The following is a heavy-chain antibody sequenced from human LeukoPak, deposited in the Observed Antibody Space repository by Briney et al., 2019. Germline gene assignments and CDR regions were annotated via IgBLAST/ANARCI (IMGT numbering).Heavy chain of an antibody. Sequence: SETLSLTCAVYGGSFSGYYWSWIRQPPGKGLEWIGEINHSGSTNYNPSLKSRVTISVDTSKNQFSLKLSPVTAADTAVYYCARGPIVVVPAAMPSGFDPWGQGTLVTVSS. J-gene: IGHJ5*02. CDR3: ARGPIVVVPAAMPSGFDP. CDR2: INHSGST. V-gene: IGHV4-34*01. D-gene: IGHD2-2*01. CDR1: GGSFSGYY.